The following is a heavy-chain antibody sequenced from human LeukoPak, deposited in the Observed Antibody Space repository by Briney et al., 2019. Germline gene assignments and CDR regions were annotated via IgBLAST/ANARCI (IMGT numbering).Heavy chain of an antibody. J-gene: IGHJ4*02. D-gene: IGHD3-22*01. Sequence: SETLSLTCTVSGGSISSHYWSWIRQPPGKGLEWTGYIYYSGSTNYNPSLKSRVTISVDTSKNQFSLKLSSVTAADTAVYYCARASATMIVPGEDYFDYWGQGTLVTVSS. CDR2: IYYSGST. CDR1: GGSISSHY. V-gene: IGHV4-59*11. CDR3: ARASATMIVPGEDYFDY.